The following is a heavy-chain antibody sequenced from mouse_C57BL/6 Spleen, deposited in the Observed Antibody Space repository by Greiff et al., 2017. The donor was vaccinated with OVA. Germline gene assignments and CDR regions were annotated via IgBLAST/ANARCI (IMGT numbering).Heavy chain of an antibody. V-gene: IGHV5-17*01. CDR3: AREGWSFAY. J-gene: IGHJ3*01. CDR1: GFTFSDYG. D-gene: IGHD2-3*01. CDR2: ISSGGSTI. Sequence: EVMLVESGGGLVKPGGSLKLSCAASGFTFSDYGMHWVRQAPEKGLEWVAYISSGGSTIYYADTVKGRFTISRDNAKNTLFLQITSLRSDDTAMYYCAREGWSFAYWGQGTLVTVSA.